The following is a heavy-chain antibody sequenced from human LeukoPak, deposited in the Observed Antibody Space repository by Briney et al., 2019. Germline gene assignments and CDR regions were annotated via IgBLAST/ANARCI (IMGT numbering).Heavy chain of an antibody. J-gene: IGHJ4*02. D-gene: IGHD3-9*01. CDR2: LSASGIST. CDR3: AKGDNDILTGYYNSFDY. Sequence: GGSLRLSCAASGFIFSDYWLSWVRQAPGKGLEWVSTLSASGISTYYSDSVRGRFTISRDNSKNTLYLQMNSLRAGDTAVYYCAKGDNDILTGYYNSFDYWGQGTLVTVSS. V-gene: IGHV3-23*01. CDR1: GFIFSDYW.